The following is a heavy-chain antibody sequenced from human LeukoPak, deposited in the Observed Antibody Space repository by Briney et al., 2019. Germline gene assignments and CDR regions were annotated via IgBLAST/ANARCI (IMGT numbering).Heavy chain of an antibody. CDR1: GFTFSDYY. Sequence: GGSLRLSCAASGFTFSDYYLSWIRQAPGKGLEWVSYISRDGTTIYYADSVKGRFTISRDNAKNSLYLQMNSLRAEDTAVYYCARDYNWFLDYWGQGTLVTVSS. J-gene: IGHJ4*02. D-gene: IGHD1-1*01. CDR3: ARDYNWFLDY. CDR2: ISRDGTTI. V-gene: IGHV3-11*04.